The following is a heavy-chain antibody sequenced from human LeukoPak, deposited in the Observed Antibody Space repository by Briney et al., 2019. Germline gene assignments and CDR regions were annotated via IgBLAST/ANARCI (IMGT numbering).Heavy chain of an antibody. CDR2: TSSSSSYI. J-gene: IGHJ6*03. CDR3: ATLAAAGIYYYYMDV. D-gene: IGHD6-13*01. CDR1: GFTFSSYS. Sequence: GGSLRLSCAASGFTFSSYSMNWVRQAPGKGLEWVSSTSSSSSYIYYADSVKGRFTISRDNAKNSLYLQMNSLRAEDTAVYYCATLAAAGIYYYYMDVWGKGTTVTISS. V-gene: IGHV3-21*01.